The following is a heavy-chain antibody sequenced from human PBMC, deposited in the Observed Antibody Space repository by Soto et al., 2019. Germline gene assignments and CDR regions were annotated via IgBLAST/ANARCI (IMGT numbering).Heavy chain of an antibody. J-gene: IGHJ5*02. CDR2: IYPGDSDT. V-gene: IGHV5-51*01. CDR3: ARLGGITGTNNWFDP. Sequence: CKGSGYSFTSYWIDWVRQMPGKGLEWMGIIYPGDSDTRYSPSFQGQVTISADKSISTAYLQWSSLKASDTAVYYCARLGGITGTNNWFDPWGQGTLVTVS. D-gene: IGHD1-20*01. CDR1: GYSFTSYW.